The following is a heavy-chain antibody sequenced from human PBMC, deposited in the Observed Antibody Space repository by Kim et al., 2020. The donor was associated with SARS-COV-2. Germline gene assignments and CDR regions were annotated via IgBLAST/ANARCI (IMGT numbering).Heavy chain of an antibody. J-gene: IGHJ5*02. D-gene: IGHD3-10*01. CDR3: ARAMVRGVNWFDP. Sequence: PSRKCRGTISMDTSKNQFSRRLSSVTAADTAVYYCARAMVRGVNWFDPWGQGTLVTVSS. V-gene: IGHV4-4*08.